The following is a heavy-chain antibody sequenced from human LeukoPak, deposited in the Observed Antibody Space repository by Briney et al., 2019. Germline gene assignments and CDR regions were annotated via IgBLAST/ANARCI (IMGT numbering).Heavy chain of an antibody. V-gene: IGHV1-2*02. Sequence: ASVKVSCKASGYTFTGYYMHWVRQAPGQGLEWMGWINPNSGGTNYAQRFQGRVTMTRDTSISTAYMELSRLRSDDTAVYYCARGTVRGDENDYWGQGTLVTVSS. D-gene: IGHD3-10*01. CDR2: INPNSGGT. CDR1: GYTFTGYY. CDR3: ARGTVRGDENDY. J-gene: IGHJ4*02.